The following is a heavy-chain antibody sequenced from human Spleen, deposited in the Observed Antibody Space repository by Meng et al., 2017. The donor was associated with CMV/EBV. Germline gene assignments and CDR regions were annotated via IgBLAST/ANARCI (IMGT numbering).Heavy chain of an antibody. J-gene: IGHJ6*02. CDR1: GFTLSSYW. V-gene: IGHV3-21*01. Sequence: GGSLRLSCAASGFTLSSYWTHWVRQTPGKGLEWIASIRSSSSYIYYADSVKGRFTISRDNAENSLYLQMNSLRAEDTAVYHCTREAGMDVWGQGTTVTVSS. CDR3: TREAGMDV. CDR2: IRSSSSYI.